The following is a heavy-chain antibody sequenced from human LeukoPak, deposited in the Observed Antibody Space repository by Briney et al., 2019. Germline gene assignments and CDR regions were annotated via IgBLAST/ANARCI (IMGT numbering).Heavy chain of an antibody. V-gene: IGHV4-34*01. D-gene: IGHD3-16*01. CDR1: GGSFSGYY. CDR2: INHSGST. Sequence: SETLSLTCAVYGGSFSGYYWSWIRQPPGKGLEWIGEINHSGSTNYNPSLKSRVTISVDTSKNQFSLKLSSVTAADTAVYYCARFLSGRNDYVWGAGKYYFDYWGQGTLVTVSS. CDR3: ARFLSGRNDYVWGAGKYYFDY. J-gene: IGHJ4*02.